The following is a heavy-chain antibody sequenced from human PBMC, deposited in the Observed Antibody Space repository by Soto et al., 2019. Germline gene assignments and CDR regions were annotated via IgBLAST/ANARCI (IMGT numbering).Heavy chain of an antibody. CDR2: INHSGTT. CDR3: ASGKTRTARPSLRYYYYGLDV. Sequence: SETLSLTCTIYGGSFSGYYWTWIRQPPGKGLEWIGEINHSGTTDYSPSLKRRVSISVDTSKDKFSLNLSSVTAADTAVYYCASGKTRTARPSLRYYYYGLDVWGQGTTVTVSS. CDR1: GGSFSGYY. J-gene: IGHJ6*02. D-gene: IGHD6-6*01. V-gene: IGHV4-34*01.